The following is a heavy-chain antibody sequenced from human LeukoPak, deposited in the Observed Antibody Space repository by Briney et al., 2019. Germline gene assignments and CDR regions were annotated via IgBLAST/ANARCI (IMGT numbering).Heavy chain of an antibody. V-gene: IGHV4-31*11. J-gene: IGHJ4*02. CDR1: GGSFSGYY. Sequence: SETLSLTCAVYGGSFSGYYWSWIRQHPGKGLEWIGYIYYSGSTYYNPSLKSRVTISVDTSKNQFSLKLSSVTAADTAVYYCARDIYGDYGGGFDYWGQGTLVTVSS. D-gene: IGHD4-17*01. CDR3: ARDIYGDYGGGFDY. CDR2: IYYSGST.